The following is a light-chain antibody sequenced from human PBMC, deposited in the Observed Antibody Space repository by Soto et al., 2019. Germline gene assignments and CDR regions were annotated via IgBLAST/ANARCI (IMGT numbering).Light chain of an antibody. Sequence: ALTQPASVSGSPGQSITISCTGTSSDVGGYNYVSWYQQHPGKAPKLMIYDVSNRPSGVSNRFSGSKSGNTASLTISGLQAEDEADYYCNSYTSSSTLLYVFGTGTKLTVL. J-gene: IGLJ1*01. CDR3: NSYTSSSTLLYV. CDR2: DVS. V-gene: IGLV2-14*01. CDR1: SSDVGGYNY.